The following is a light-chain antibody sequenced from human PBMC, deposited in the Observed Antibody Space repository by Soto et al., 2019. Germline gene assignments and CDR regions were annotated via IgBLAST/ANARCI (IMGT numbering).Light chain of an antibody. CDR3: QQSYGSPPT. CDR1: QSISSY. CDR2: DAS. Sequence: DIPLTQSPSSLSASVGDRVTITCRASQSISSYLNWYQQKPGKAPNVLISDASSLQTGVPSRFSGSGSGTDFTLTISSLQPEDFATYYCQQSYGSPPTFGQGTKVEI. J-gene: IGKJ1*01. V-gene: IGKV1-39*01.